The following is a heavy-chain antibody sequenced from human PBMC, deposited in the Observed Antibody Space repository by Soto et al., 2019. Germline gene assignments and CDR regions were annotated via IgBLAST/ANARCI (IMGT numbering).Heavy chain of an antibody. Sequence: QVQLVESGGGVVQPGRSLRLSCAASGFTFSNCGMHWVRQAPGKGLEWVTMISYDGSNRYYADSVKGRFTISRDSSENTLYLQMNSLRAEDTAVYYCATDLYCSGWYNYFDHWGQGTLVTVSS. D-gene: IGHD6-19*01. CDR2: ISYDGSNR. CDR3: ATDLYCSGWYNYFDH. CDR1: GFTFSNCG. J-gene: IGHJ5*02. V-gene: IGHV3-30*03.